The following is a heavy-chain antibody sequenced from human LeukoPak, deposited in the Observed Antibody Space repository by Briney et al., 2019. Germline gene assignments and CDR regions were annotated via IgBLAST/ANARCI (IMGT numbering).Heavy chain of an antibody. J-gene: IGHJ4*02. D-gene: IGHD4-17*01. V-gene: IGHV4-59*08. CDR2: IYYSGST. CDR1: GGSISSYY. CDR3: ARAGYGDSDFDY. Sequence: SETLSLTCTVSGGSISSYYWSWIRQPPGKGLEWIGYIYYSGSTNYNPSLKSRVTISVDTSKNQFSLKLNSVTAADTAVYYCARAGYGDSDFDYWGQGTLVAVSS.